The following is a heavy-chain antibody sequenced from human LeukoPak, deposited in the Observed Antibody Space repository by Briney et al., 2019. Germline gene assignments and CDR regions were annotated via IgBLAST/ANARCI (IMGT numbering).Heavy chain of an antibody. CDR2: IWYGGSNK. Sequence: GRSLRLSCAASGFTFSRYGMHWVRQAPGKGLEWVADIWYGGSNKYYGDSVKGRFTISRDNSKNTMYLQMNSLRAEDTAVYYCARDQCSGGSCHNDWYFDLWGRGTLVTVSS. J-gene: IGHJ2*01. CDR1: GFTFSRYG. CDR3: ARDQCSGGSCHNDWYFDL. D-gene: IGHD2-15*01. V-gene: IGHV3-33*01.